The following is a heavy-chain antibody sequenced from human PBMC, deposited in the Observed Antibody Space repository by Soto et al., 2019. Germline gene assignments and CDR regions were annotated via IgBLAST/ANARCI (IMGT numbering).Heavy chain of an antibody. CDR1: GFTFSSYA. D-gene: IGHD1-26*01. Sequence: EVHLLESGGDLVQPGGSLRLSCAASGFTFSSYAMSWVRQAPGKGLEWVSSVTGSGSGTCYADSVKGRFTISRDNSKNTLYLQMNSLRVEDTAVYFCAISIVEYSGGGGYWGQGTLVTVSS. V-gene: IGHV3-23*01. J-gene: IGHJ4*02. CDR2: VTGSGSGT. CDR3: AISIVEYSGGGGY.